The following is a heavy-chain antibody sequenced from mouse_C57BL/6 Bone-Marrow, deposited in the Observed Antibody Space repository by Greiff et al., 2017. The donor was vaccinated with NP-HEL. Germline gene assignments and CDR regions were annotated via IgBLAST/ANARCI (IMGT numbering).Heavy chain of an antibody. V-gene: IGHV5-17*01. CDR2: ISSGSSTI. CDR3: AERGYDG. D-gene: IGHD2-3*01. J-gene: IGHJ4*01. CDR1: GFTFSDYG. Sequence: EVQLQESGGGLVKPGGSLKLSCAASGFTFSDYGMHWVRQAPEKGLEWVAYISSGSSTIYYADTVKGRFTISRDNAKNTLFLQMTSLRSEDTAKYYCAERGYDGWGQGTSVTVSS.